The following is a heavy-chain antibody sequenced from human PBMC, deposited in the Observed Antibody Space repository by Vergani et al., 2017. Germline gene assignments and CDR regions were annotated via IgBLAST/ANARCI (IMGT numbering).Heavy chain of an antibody. Sequence: EVQLLESGGSLKQPGGSVRLSCPASGFPFSTSAMHWVRKAPGKGLDWVSALTGGGGCTYYADSFKGRFIISRDNSRDTLYLQMNSLGPEDTATYYCVKDAGSYENFFDSWGQGTLVTVSS. D-gene: IGHD1-26*01. CDR3: VKDAGSYENFFDS. V-gene: IGHV3-23*01. CDR2: LTGGGGCT. J-gene: IGHJ4*02. CDR1: GFPFSTSA.